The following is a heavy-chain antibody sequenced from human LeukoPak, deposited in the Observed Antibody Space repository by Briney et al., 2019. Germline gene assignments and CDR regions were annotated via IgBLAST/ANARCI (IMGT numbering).Heavy chain of an antibody. D-gene: IGHD1-1*01. CDR1: GDSISSSSYY. J-gene: IGHJ4*02. CDR3: ASGGGWNDKFNS. Sequence: SETLSLTCTVSGDSISSSSYYWDWIRQPPGKGLEWIGNVYYSTNTYYNPSLKSRVTISVDTSKNQFSLKLSSVTAADTAVYYCASGGGWNDKFNSWGQGTLVTVSS. CDR2: VYYSTNT. V-gene: IGHV4-39*07.